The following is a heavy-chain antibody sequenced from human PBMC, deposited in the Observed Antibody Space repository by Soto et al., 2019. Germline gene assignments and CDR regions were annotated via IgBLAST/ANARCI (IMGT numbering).Heavy chain of an antibody. J-gene: IGHJ4*02. CDR3: ARHLYDYVWGSYRH. V-gene: IGHV1-69*13. CDR1: GYIFKNYA. CDR2: IIPVFGTP. Sequence: SVKVSCKSSGYIFKNYAVTWLRQAPGQGLEWMGGIIPVFGTPDYSQKFRGRVTITADESTSTVYMELRSLTSEDTAVYYCARHLYDYVWGSYRHWGQGTLVTVSS. D-gene: IGHD3-16*02.